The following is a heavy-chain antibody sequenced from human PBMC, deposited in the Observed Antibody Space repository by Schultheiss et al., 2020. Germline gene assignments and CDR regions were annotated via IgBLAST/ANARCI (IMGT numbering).Heavy chain of an antibody. D-gene: IGHD4-17*01. V-gene: IGHV4-59*01. CDR3: ARGGYGDYSILDFDY. Sequence: SETLSLTCTVSGDSISTYYWSWIRQPPGKGLEWIAYIYYSGTTNYNPSLKSRVTISVDTSKNQFSLKLNSVTAADTAVYYCARGGYGDYSILDFDYWGQGTLVTVSS. CDR2: IYYSGTT. J-gene: IGHJ4*02. CDR1: GDSISTYY.